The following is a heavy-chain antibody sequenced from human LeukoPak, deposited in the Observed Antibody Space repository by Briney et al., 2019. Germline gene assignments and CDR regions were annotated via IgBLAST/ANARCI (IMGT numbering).Heavy chain of an antibody. CDR2: IYYSGST. CDR1: GGSISSSSYY. Sequence: SETLSLTCTVSGGSISSSSYYWGWIRQPPGTGLEWLGSIYYSGSTYYNPSLKSRVTISVDTSKNQFSLKLSSVTAADTAVYYCARPKGYCSGGSCYDNWFDPWGQGTLVTVSS. V-gene: IGHV4-39*01. J-gene: IGHJ5*02. CDR3: ARPKGYCSGGSCYDNWFDP. D-gene: IGHD2-15*01.